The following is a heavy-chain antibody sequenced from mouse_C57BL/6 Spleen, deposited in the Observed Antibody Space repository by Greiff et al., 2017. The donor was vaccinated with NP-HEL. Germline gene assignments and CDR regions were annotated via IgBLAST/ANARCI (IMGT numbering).Heavy chain of an antibody. Sequence: EVKLVESGGGLVQPKGSLKLSCAASGFSFTTYAMNWVRQAPGKGLEWVARIRSKSNNYATYYADSVKDRFTISRDDSESMLYLQMNNLKTEDTAMYYCVRGGPYAMDYWGQGTSVTVSS. CDR1: GFSFTTYA. V-gene: IGHV10-1*01. J-gene: IGHJ4*01. CDR3: VRGGPYAMDY. CDR2: IRSKSNNYAT.